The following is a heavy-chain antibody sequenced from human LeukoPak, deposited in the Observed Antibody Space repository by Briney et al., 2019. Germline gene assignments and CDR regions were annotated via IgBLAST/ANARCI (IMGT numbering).Heavy chain of an antibody. Sequence: GRSLRLSCAASGFTFSDYYMSWIRQAPGKGLEWVSYISSSSSYTNYADSVKGRFTISRDNAKNSLYLQMNSLRAEDTAVYYCAREAYYGSGVRFSYYYGMDVWGQGTTVTVSS. CDR2: ISSSSSYT. V-gene: IGHV3-11*05. CDR1: GFTFSDYY. CDR3: AREAYYGSGVRFSYYYGMDV. D-gene: IGHD3-10*01. J-gene: IGHJ6*02.